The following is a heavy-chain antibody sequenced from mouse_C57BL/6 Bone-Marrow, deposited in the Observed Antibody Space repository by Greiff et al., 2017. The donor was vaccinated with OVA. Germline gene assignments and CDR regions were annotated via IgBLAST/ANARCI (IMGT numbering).Heavy chain of an antibody. CDR3: ARPGSSYYAMDY. J-gene: IGHJ4*01. D-gene: IGHD1-1*01. Sequence: EVKLVESGGGLVQPGGSLKLSCAASGFTFSDYYMYWVRQTPEKRLEWVAYISNGGGSTYYPDTVKGRFTISRDNAKNTLYLQMSRLKSEDTAMYYCARPGSSYYAMDYWGQGTSVTVSS. CDR2: ISNGGGST. V-gene: IGHV5-12*01. CDR1: GFTFSDYY.